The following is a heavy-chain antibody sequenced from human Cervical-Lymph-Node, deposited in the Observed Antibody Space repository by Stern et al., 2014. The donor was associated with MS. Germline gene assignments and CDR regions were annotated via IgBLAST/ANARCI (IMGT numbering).Heavy chain of an antibody. V-gene: IGHV1-46*01. CDR1: GFTFSTYH. CDR2: VNRTEGTT. Sequence: QVQLVQSGAEVKKPGASVKLSCKASGFTFSTYHMHWVRQAPGQGLAWVGLVNRTEGTTDYAQEVQGRITMTRDTSTSTLYMELSSLRSEDTALYYCAREGVATPIHLKAFDLWGQGTMITVSS. D-gene: IGHD4-23*01. CDR3: AREGVATPIHLKAFDL. J-gene: IGHJ3*01.